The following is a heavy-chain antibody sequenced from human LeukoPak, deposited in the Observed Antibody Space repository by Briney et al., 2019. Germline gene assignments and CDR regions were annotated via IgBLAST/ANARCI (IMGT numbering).Heavy chain of an antibody. Sequence: GAPVKVSCKASGYTFTSYYMHWVRQAPGQGLEWMGIINPSGGSTSYAQKFQGRVTMTRDTSTSTVYMELSSLRSEDTAVYYCARDSGSYPCDYWGQGTLVTVSS. CDR2: INPSGGST. J-gene: IGHJ4*02. V-gene: IGHV1-46*01. CDR3: ARDSGSYPCDY. D-gene: IGHD1-26*01. CDR1: GYTFTSYY.